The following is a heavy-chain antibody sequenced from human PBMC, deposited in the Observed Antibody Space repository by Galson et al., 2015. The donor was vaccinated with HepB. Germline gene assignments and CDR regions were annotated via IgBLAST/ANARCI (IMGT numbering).Heavy chain of an antibody. V-gene: IGHV7-4-1*02. Sequence: SVKVSCKASGYIFTDYGINWVRQAPGQGLEWMGWINTNTGNPTYVQGFTGRFVFSLDTSVSTAYLQISSLKAEDTAVYYCARTPNHGSGSYYNVWFDPWGQGTLVTVSS. J-gene: IGHJ5*02. CDR2: INTNTGNP. CDR1: GYIFTDYG. CDR3: ARTPNHGSGSYYNVWFDP. D-gene: IGHD3-10*01.